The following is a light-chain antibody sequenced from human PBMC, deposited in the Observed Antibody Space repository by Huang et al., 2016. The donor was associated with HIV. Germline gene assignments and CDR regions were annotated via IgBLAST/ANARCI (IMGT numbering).Light chain of an antibody. J-gene: IGKJ2*01. CDR3: QQYYTSPRT. Sequence: DIVMTQSPDFLAVSLGERATINCKSSQSVLYSSNNKNCLAWYQQKRGQPPRRLIYRASTREAGVPDRFSGSGSGTDFTLTISSLQAEDVAVYYCQQYYTSPRTFGQGTKVEIK. CDR2: RAS. V-gene: IGKV4-1*01. CDR1: QSVLYSSNNKNC.